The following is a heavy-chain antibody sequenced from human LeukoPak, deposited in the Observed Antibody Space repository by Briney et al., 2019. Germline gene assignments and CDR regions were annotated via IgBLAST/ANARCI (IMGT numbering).Heavy chain of an antibody. CDR2: ISWNSGSI. V-gene: IGHV3-9*01. Sequence: GRSLRLSCAASGFTFDDYAMHWVRQAPGKGLEWVSGISWNSGSIGYADSVKGRFTISRDNAKNSLYLQMNSLRAEDTAVYYCARLGNYYDSSGLDAFDIWGQGTMVTVSS. D-gene: IGHD3-22*01. J-gene: IGHJ3*02. CDR3: ARLGNYYDSSGLDAFDI. CDR1: GFTFDDYA.